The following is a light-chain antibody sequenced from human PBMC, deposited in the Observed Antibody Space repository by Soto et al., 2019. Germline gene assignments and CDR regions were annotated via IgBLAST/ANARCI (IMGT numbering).Light chain of an antibody. CDR2: DVS. CDR1: SSDVGGYNS. Sequence: HSALTQAASVSGVPGQSIAISCTRTSSDVGGYNSVSWYQQYPGKAPKLMIHDVSNRPSGVSDRFSGSKSGNTASLTISGLQAEDEADYYCSSWTSSSSYVFGSGTKVTVL. CDR3: SSWTSSSSYV. J-gene: IGLJ1*01. V-gene: IGLV2-14*01.